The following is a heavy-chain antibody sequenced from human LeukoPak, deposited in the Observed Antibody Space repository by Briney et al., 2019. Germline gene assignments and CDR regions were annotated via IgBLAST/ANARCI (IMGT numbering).Heavy chain of an antibody. CDR2: IYYSGST. Sequence: LRLSCAASGFTFSSYEMNWVRQPPGKGLEWIGRIYYSGSTNYNPSLKSRVTISVDTSKNQFSLKLSSVTAADTAVYYCARDTYYYDSSGYSQLDYWGQGTLVTVSS. J-gene: IGHJ4*02. CDR3: ARDTYYYDSSGYSQLDY. CDR1: GFTFSSYE. D-gene: IGHD3-22*01. V-gene: IGHV4-59*12.